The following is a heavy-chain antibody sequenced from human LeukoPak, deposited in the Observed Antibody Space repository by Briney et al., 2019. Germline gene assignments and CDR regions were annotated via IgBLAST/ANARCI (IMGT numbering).Heavy chain of an antibody. V-gene: IGHV3-33*06. D-gene: IGHD1-14*01. CDR3: AKGDTTDPFDP. J-gene: IGHJ5*02. CDR2: IWYDGSKT. Sequence: PGGSLRLSCAASGFTFSNYGMYWVRQAPGKGLEWLAMIWYDGSKTHYADSVKGRFTISRDNSKNTLYLQMNSLRADDTAVYYCAKGDTTDPFDPWGQGTLVTVSS. CDR1: GFTFSNYG.